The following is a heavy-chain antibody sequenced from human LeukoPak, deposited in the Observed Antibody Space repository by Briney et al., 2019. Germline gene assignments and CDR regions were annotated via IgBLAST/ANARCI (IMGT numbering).Heavy chain of an antibody. CDR3: ARGPYSNAGNFDF. V-gene: IGHV1-2*02. Sequence: ASVKVSCKASGYTFTGYYMHWVRQAPGQGLEWMGWINPNSGGTNYAQKFQGRVTMTRDTSISTAYMELSRLRSDDTAVYYCARGPYSNAGNFDFWGQGTLVTVSS. CDR2: INPNSGGT. J-gene: IGHJ4*02. D-gene: IGHD4-11*01. CDR1: GYTFTGYY.